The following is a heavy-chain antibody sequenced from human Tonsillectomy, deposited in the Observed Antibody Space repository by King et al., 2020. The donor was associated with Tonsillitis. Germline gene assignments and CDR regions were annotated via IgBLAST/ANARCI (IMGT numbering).Heavy chain of an antibody. CDR1: GGSISTFY. J-gene: IGHJ4*02. Sequence: VQLQESGPGLVKPSETLSLTCTVSGGSISTFYWSWIRQPPGRGLEWIGYVDDSGDTNHNPSLKSRVTMSQATSKNEFSLNLNSVTAADAAVYYCARHDLPLWQHLDSWGQGTLITVSS. CDR2: VDDSGDT. CDR3: ARHDLPLWQHLDS. V-gene: IGHV4-59*08. D-gene: IGHD5-24*01.